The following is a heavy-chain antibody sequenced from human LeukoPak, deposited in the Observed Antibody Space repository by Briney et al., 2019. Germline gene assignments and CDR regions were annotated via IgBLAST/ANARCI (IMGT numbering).Heavy chain of an antibody. D-gene: IGHD1-26*01. J-gene: IGHJ6*03. CDR3: ARSVVGATGYYYYMDV. Sequence: GGSLRLSCAASGFTFSSYSMNWVRQAPGKGLEWVSYISSSSSTIYYADSVKGRFTISRDNAKNSLYLQMNSLRAEDTAVYYCARSVVGATGYYYYMDVWGKGTTVTVSS. CDR1: GFTFSSYS. CDR2: ISSSSSTI. V-gene: IGHV3-48*04.